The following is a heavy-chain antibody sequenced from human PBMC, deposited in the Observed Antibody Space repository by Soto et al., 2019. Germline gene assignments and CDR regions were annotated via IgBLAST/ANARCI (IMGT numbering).Heavy chain of an antibody. V-gene: IGHV3-23*01. CDR2: ISGRGTST. CDR1: GFNFNFYA. J-gene: IGHJ4*02. D-gene: IGHD3-3*02. CDR3: AKGRIQDCTSISCYRGGDS. Sequence: EVQLLESGGGLVQPGGSLRLSCVASGFNFNFYAMNWVRQAPGKGLEWVSAISGRGTSTFYSDSVKGRFTISSDNPKNRLYLEMNSLRAEDAAVYYCAKGRIQDCTSISCYRGGDSWGQGTLVTVSS.